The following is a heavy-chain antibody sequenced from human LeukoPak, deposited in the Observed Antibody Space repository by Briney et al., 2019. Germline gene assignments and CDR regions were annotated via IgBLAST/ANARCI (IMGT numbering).Heavy chain of an antibody. J-gene: IGHJ4*02. CDR3: ARDKGEQPVYDY. D-gene: IGHD6-13*01. V-gene: IGHV1-46*01. CDR2: INPSGGST. Sequence: ASVKVSCKASGYPFTSYYMHWVRQAPGQGLEWMGIINPSGGSTSYAQKFQGRVTMTRDMSTSTVYMELSSLGSEDTAVYYCARDKGEQPVYDYWGQGTLVTVSS. CDR1: GYPFTSYY.